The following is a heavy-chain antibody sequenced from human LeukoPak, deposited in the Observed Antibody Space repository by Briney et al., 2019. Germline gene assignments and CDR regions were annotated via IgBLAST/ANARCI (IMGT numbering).Heavy chain of an antibody. D-gene: IGHD2-2*01. J-gene: IGHJ4*02. Sequence: PGGSLRLSCAASGFTFSTYGMYWVRQAPGKGLEWVAFIRHDGSIKNYAGSVKGRSTISRDNSKNTLYLQMNSLRAEDTAVYYCAKDSLADIDYWGQGTLVTVSS. CDR2: IRHDGSIK. CDR3: AKDSLADIDY. V-gene: IGHV3-30*02. CDR1: GFTFSTYG.